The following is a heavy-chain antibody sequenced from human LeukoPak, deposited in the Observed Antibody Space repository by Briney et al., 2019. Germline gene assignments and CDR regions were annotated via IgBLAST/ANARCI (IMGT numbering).Heavy chain of an antibody. CDR3: AKDLLGYYGSGSYEVDY. Sequence: GGSLRLSCAASGFTFSSSGMHWVRQAPGKGLEWVAVISYDGSNKYYADSVKGRFTISRDNSKNTLYLQMNSLRAEDTAVYYCAKDLLGYYGSGSYEVDYWGQGTLVTVSS. J-gene: IGHJ4*02. V-gene: IGHV3-30*18. D-gene: IGHD3-10*01. CDR2: ISYDGSNK. CDR1: GFTFSSSG.